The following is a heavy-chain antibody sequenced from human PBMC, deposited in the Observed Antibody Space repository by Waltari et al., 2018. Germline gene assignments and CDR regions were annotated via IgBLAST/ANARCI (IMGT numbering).Heavy chain of an antibody. CDR2: IRSNDYTGGT. Sequence: EVQLVESGGDMVQPGRALGLRGTGSGFKLRIFAINWGRQAPGKGLEWVGFIRSNDYTGGTSFAASVGGRFTISRDDSKRTAYLQMNALQTDDSATYYCTREDDGNDSGAFDLWGQGTLVTVSS. CDR3: TREDDGNDSGAFDL. J-gene: IGHJ3*01. CDR1: GFKLRIFA. D-gene: IGHD5-12*01. V-gene: IGHV3-49*04.